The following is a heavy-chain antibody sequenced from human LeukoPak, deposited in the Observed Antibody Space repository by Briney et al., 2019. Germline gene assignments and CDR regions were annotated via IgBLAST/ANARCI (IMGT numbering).Heavy chain of an antibody. J-gene: IGHJ4*02. CDR1: GFTFISYG. D-gene: IGHD5-18*01. CDR3: ARDLSGVTGYTYGRGIDY. CDR2: ISGSGGST. V-gene: IGHV3-23*01. Sequence: PGGSLRLSCAASGFTFISYGMSWVRQAPGKGLEWVSAISGSGGSTYYADSVKGRFTISRDNSKNTLYLQMNSLRAEDTAVYYCARDLSGVTGYTYGRGIDYWGQGTLVTVSS.